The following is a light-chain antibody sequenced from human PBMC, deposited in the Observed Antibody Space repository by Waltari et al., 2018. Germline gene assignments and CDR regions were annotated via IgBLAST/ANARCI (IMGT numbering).Light chain of an antibody. CDR1: NTDGGSDKY. J-gene: IGLJ2*01. CDR2: DGS. Sequence: QSALTQPPSVSGSRGPSITIYCSGTNTDGGSDKYVSWYQQYTDNAPKLLIYDGSKRPSGVSNRFSGSKSGSTASLTISGIRAEDEADYYCSSSGTSSVVVFGGGTKLTVL. CDR3: SSSGTSSVVV. V-gene: IGLV2-14*01.